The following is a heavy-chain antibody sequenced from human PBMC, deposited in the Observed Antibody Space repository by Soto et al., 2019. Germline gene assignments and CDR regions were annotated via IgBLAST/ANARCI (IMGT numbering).Heavy chain of an antibody. Sequence: QVQLQESGPGLVKPSQTLSLTCTVSGGSISSGDYYWSWIRQPPGKGLEGIGYIYYSGSTYYNPSLKSRVTISVETYKNQFSLKLSSGTAADTAVYYCSRELVGDTAMVGDAFDIWGQGTMVTVSS. D-gene: IGHD5-18*01. CDR3: SRELVGDTAMVGDAFDI. J-gene: IGHJ3*02. CDR2: IYYSGST. V-gene: IGHV4-30-4*01. CDR1: GGSISSGDYY.